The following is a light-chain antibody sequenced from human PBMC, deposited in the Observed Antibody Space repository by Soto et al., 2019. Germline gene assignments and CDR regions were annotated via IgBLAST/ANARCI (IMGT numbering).Light chain of an antibody. J-gene: IGKJ4*01. Sequence: IVLTHSPATLSVSPWERATLTCGASQSVRSNLAWHQQKPGQAPRLLIYAASTRATGVPARFSGSGSGTEFTLTISDLQSEDFAVYFCQHYDIWPLTFGGGTKVDI. CDR3: QHYDIWPLT. V-gene: IGKV3-15*01. CDR2: AAS. CDR1: QSVRSN.